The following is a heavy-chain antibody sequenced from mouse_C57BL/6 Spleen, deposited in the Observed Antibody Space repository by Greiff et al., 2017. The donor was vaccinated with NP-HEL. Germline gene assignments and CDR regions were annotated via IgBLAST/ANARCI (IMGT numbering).Heavy chain of an antibody. V-gene: IGHV1-81*01. Sequence: VQLQQSGAELARPGASVKLSCKASGYTFTSYGISWVKQRTGQGLEWIGEIYPRSGNTYYNEKFKGKATLTADISSSTAYMELRSLTAEDSAVYFCAGDDYWGQGTTLTVSS. CDR3: AGDDY. CDR2: IYPRSGNT. J-gene: IGHJ2*01. CDR1: GYTFTSYG.